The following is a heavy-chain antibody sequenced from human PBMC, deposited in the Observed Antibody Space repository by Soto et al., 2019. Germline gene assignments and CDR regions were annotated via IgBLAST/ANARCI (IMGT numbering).Heavy chain of an antibody. CDR2: ISGSGVST. V-gene: IGHV3-23*01. J-gene: IGHJ3*02. CDR1: GFTFSSYA. Sequence: EPQLLESGGGLGHPGGSLRLSCAASGFTFSSYAMSWVRQAHGKGLEWVAAISGSGVSTYYADSVRGRSTISRDNSKKTVDLQMNSLRAEDTAVYYCAKFYCISTMCQPPAAKSTGGFEIWGQVTLVTVSS. CDR3: AKFYCISTMCQPPAAKSTGGFEI. D-gene: IGHD2-15*01.